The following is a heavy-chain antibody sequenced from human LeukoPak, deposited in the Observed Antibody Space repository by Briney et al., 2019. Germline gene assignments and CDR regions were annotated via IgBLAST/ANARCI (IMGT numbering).Heavy chain of an antibody. V-gene: IGHV4-39*07. CDR3: ASTPTYDSSGYNY. CDR2: INHSGST. CDR1: GGSISSSSYY. Sequence: PSETLSLTCTVSGGSISSSSYYWGWIRQPPGKGLEWIGEINHSGSTNYNPSLKSRVTISVDTSKNQFSLKLSSVTAADTAVYYCASTPTYDSSGYNYWGQGTLVTVSS. D-gene: IGHD3-22*01. J-gene: IGHJ4*02.